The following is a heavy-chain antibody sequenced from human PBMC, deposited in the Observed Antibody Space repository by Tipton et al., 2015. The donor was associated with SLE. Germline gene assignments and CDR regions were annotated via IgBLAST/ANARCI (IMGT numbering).Heavy chain of an antibody. CDR3: ASRSSWNGFDY. V-gene: IGHV4-59*01. Sequence: GLVKPSETLSLTCTVSGDSLSGSYWSWIRQPPGKGLEWIGYISYGGGTNYNPSLKSQVTISVDTAKNQFSLKLSSVTAADTAVYYCASRSSWNGFDYWGQGTLVTVAS. D-gene: IGHD6-13*01. CDR1: GDSLSGSY. CDR2: ISYGGGT. J-gene: IGHJ4*02.